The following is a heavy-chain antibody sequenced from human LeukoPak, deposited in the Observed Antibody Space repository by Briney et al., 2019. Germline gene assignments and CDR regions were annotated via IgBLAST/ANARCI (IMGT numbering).Heavy chain of an antibody. CDR1: GFTFSSYS. V-gene: IGHV3-21*01. Sequence: PGGSLRLSCAASGFTFSSYSMNWVRQAPGKGLEWVSCISSTRTYIYYADSVMGRFTISRDNAKNSLYLQMNSLRAEDTAVYYCARGRGSSYYYYYMDVWGKGTTVTVSS. CDR2: ISSTRTYI. CDR3: ARGRGSSYYYYYMDV. D-gene: IGHD6-13*01. J-gene: IGHJ6*03.